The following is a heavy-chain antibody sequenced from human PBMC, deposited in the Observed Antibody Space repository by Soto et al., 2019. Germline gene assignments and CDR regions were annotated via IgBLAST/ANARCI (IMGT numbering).Heavy chain of an antibody. CDR1: GYTFTGYY. V-gene: IGHV1-2*04. CDR2: INPNSGGT. J-gene: IGHJ3*01. CDR3: ATSRKYYYDSSGPDAFDV. D-gene: IGHD3-22*01. Sequence: VSSVKVSCKASGYTFTGYYIHWVRQAPGQGLEWMGWINPNSGGTDYAQKFQGWVTMTRDTSISTAYMELSRLRSDDTPGYYCATSRKYYYDSSGPDAFDVWGQGTMVTVSS.